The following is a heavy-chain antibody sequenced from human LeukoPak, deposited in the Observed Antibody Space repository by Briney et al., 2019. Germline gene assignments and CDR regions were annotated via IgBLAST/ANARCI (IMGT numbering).Heavy chain of an antibody. Sequence: SETLSLTCTVSGYSISSGYYWGWIRQPPGKGLEWIGSIYYSGSTYYNPSLKSRVTISVDTSKNQFSLKLSSVTAADTAVYYCARGSHDFWSGYYARTLDYWGQGTLVTVSS. D-gene: IGHD3-3*01. J-gene: IGHJ4*02. CDR3: ARGSHDFWSGYYARTLDY. CDR1: GYSISSGYY. CDR2: IYYSGST. V-gene: IGHV4-38-2*02.